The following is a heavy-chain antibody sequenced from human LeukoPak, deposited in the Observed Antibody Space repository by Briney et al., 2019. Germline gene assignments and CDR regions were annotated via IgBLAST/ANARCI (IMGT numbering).Heavy chain of an antibody. CDR3: ARRVWCSSTNCRGFDH. Sequence: GGSLRLSCAASGFTFSSYSMNWVRQAPGKGLEWVSSISSSSSYIYYADSVKGRFTISRDNSKNTLYLQMNSLRAEDTAVYYCARRVWCSSTNCRGFDHWGQGTPVTVSS. CDR1: GFTFSSYS. D-gene: IGHD2-2*01. J-gene: IGHJ4*02. V-gene: IGHV3-21*04. CDR2: ISSSSSYI.